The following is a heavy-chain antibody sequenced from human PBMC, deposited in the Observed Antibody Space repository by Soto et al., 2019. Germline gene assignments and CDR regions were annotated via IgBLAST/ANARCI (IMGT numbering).Heavy chain of an antibody. D-gene: IGHD2-8*02. J-gene: IGHJ5*02. Sequence: GESVKISCTGFGYSFTTFWISWVRQMPGKGLEWMGTIDPRDSYTSYSPSFQGHVTISTDRSISTAYLQWGSLQASDTAMYFCARLFCTSSAACDSWFDPWGQGTLVTVSS. V-gene: IGHV5-10-1*01. CDR2: IDPRDSYT. CDR1: GYSFTTFW. CDR3: ARLFCTSSAACDSWFDP.